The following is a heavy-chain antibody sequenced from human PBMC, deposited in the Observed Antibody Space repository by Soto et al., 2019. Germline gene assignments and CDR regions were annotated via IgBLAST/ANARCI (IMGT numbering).Heavy chain of an antibody. CDR2: IGGDGARD. Sequence: QVQLVDSGGGVVQPGGSLRLSCTASGFTFGRHGMHWVRQAPGKGLEWVAVIGGDGARDRYADSVKGRFTISRYNGQNTLYLQMKGMRDEDTAVFYGSIDDDYPDNGLDYWGQGTRVTVSS. V-gene: IGHV3-33*01. D-gene: IGHD4-17*01. CDR1: GFTFGRHG. CDR3: SIDDDYPDNGLDY. J-gene: IGHJ4*02.